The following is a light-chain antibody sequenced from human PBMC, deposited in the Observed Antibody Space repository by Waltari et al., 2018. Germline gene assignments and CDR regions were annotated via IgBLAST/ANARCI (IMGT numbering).Light chain of an antibody. J-gene: IGKJ5*01. CDR1: QSLVHRGGNTY. Sequence: DAVLTQSPLSLPATLGQPASISCKSCQSLVHRGGNTYLNWFQQRPGQSPRRLLSKVSTRDSEVPDRSSGSGSATDFTLKFSRVEAEDFGVYYCMQGTHWPYTFGQGTRLEIK. V-gene: IGKV2-30*02. CDR2: KVS. CDR3: MQGTHWPYT.